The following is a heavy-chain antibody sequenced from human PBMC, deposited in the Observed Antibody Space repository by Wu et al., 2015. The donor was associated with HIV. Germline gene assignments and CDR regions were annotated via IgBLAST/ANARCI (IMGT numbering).Heavy chain of an antibody. CDR3: ARKGSGSWDY. CDR1: GGTFSNFG. CDR2: IIPIFGTA. V-gene: IGHV1-69*14. J-gene: IGHJ4*02. D-gene: IGHD3-10*01. Sequence: QVQLVQSGAEVRKPGSSVKVSCTASGGTFSNFGISWVRQAPGQGLEWMGRIIPIFGTANYAQTFQDRVTITADKSTSTAYMQLSSLRSEDTAVYYCARKGSGSWDYWGQGTLVTVSS.